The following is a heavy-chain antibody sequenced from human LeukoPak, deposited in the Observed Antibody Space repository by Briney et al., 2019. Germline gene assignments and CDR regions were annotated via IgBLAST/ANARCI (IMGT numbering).Heavy chain of an antibody. Sequence: SGGSLRLSCAASGFTFSSYGMHWARQAPGKGLEWVAFTRHDGSNKHYGGSVQGRFTISRDNSRNTLYLQMNSLRVEDTAMYYCAKDWSTDWSNWFDSWGPGSLVTVSS. CDR2: TRHDGSNK. J-gene: IGHJ5*01. CDR1: GFTFSSYG. D-gene: IGHD3-3*01. V-gene: IGHV3-30*02. CDR3: AKDWSTDWSNWFDS.